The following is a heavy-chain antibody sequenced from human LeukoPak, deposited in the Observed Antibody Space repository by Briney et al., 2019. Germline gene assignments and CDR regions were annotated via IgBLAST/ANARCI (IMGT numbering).Heavy chain of an antibody. CDR2: INPDESEK. D-gene: IGHD3-10*01. CDR1: GFTFTRDW. Sequence: GGSLRLSCIASGFTFTRDWVTWVRHAPGKGLEWVANINPDESEKTYVDSVRGGFTISRDNAKNSLYLQMNSLRAEDTAVYYCARGHSGSSFDYWGQGTLVTVSS. CDR3: ARGHSGSSFDY. J-gene: IGHJ4*02. V-gene: IGHV3-7*01.